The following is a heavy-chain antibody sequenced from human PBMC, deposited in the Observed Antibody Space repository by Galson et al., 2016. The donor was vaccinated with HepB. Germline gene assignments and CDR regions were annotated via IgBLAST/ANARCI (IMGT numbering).Heavy chain of an antibody. CDR3: ARLSATYYVDN. J-gene: IGHJ4*02. CDR1: GDSITISNW. Sequence: EPLSLTCVVSGDSITISNWWSWVRQPPGKGLEWIGEIYHSGSTNYNPSLKSRVTMSVDKSKNQFSLRLTSVTVADAAVYYCARLSATYYVDNWGQGTLVTVSS. V-gene: IGHV4-4*02. CDR2: IYHSGST.